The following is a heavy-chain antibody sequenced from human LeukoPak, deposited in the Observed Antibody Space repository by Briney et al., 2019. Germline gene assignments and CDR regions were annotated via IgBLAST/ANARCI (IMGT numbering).Heavy chain of an antibody. CDR1: GFTFSSYA. D-gene: IGHD3-3*01. J-gene: IGHJ4*02. CDR3: AKYYDFWSGYFRGSYSGLDY. V-gene: IGHV3-23*01. CDR2: ISGSGGST. Sequence: GGSLRLSCAASGFTFSSYAMSWVRQAPGKGLEWVSAISGSGGSTYYADSVKGRFTISRDNSKNTLYLQMNSLRAEDTAVYYCAKYYDFWSGYFRGSYSGLDYWGQGTLVTVSS.